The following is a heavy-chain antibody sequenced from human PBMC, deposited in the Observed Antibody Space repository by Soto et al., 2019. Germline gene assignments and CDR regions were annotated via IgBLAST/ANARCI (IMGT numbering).Heavy chain of an antibody. CDR3: ATRRVAVPAAMYYFDY. V-gene: IGHV3-23*01. D-gene: IGHD2-2*01. CDR1: GFTFSSYA. CDR2: ISGSGGST. Sequence: GGSLRLSCAASGFTFSSYAMSWVRQAPGKGLEWVSAISGSGGSTYYADSVKGRFTISRDNSKNTLYLQMNSLRAEDTAVYYCATRRVAVPAAMYYFDYWGQGTLVTVSS. J-gene: IGHJ4*02.